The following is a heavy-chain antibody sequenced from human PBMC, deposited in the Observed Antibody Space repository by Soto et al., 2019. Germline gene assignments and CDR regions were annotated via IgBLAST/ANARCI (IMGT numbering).Heavy chain of an antibody. Sequence: KGLEWVAVISYDGSNKYYADSVKGRFTIPRDNSKTTMYLQMTSLRAEDTAVYYCAFFFQAEDGIRDTVPVSAFLLNRSSDL. V-gene: IGHV3-30-3*01. J-gene: IGHJ2*01. D-gene: IGHD2-15*01. CDR3: AFFFQAEDGIRDTVPVSAFLLNRSSDL. CDR2: ISYDGSNK.